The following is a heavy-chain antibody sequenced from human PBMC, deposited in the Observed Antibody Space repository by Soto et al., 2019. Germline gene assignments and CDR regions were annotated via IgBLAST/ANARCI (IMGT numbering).Heavy chain of an antibody. D-gene: IGHD5-12*01. CDR1: GFSLTTRGMC. CDR3: ARTLCRDGYNFADY. J-gene: IGHJ4*02. V-gene: IGHV2-70*11. CDR2: IDWDDDE. Sequence: SGPTLVNPTQTLTLTCTFSGFSLTTRGMCVSWIRQPPGKALEWLARIDWDDDEYYKTSLKTRLTISKDTSKNQVVLTMTNMDPVDTATYYCARTLCRDGYNFADYWGQGTLVTVSS.